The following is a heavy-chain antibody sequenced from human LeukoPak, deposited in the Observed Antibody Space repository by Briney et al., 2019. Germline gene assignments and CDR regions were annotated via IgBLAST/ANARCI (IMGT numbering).Heavy chain of an antibody. V-gene: IGHV3-43*02. D-gene: IGHD3-9*01. Sequence: ETGGSLRLSCAASGFTFADYAMHWVRQTPGKGLEWVSLISGDGYDTYYADSVRGRFTISRDNAKNSLYLQMNSLRAEDMALYYCAKGRDILTGLYNPGFDYWGQGSLVTVSA. J-gene: IGHJ4*02. CDR1: GFTFADYA. CDR3: AKGRDILTGLYNPGFDY. CDR2: ISGDGYDT.